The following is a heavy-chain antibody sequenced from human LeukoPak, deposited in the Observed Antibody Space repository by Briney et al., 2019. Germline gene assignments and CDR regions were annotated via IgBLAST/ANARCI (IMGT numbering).Heavy chain of an antibody. V-gene: IGHV3-53*01. CDR2: IYSGGST. J-gene: IGHJ4*02. Sequence: PGGSLRLSCAASGFTVSSNYMSWVRQAPGKGLEWVSVIYSGGSTYYADSVKGRFTISRDNSKNTLYLQMNSLRAEDTAVYYCATASGPYYGPIAYWGQGTLVTVSS. CDR1: GFTVSSNY. D-gene: IGHD3-16*01. CDR3: ATASGPYYGPIAY.